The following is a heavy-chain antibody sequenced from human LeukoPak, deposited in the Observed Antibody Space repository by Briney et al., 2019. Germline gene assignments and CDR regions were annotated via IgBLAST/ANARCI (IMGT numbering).Heavy chain of an antibody. CDR2: ITSDGSST. Sequence: GGSLRLSCAASGFTFSSYWMHWVRQAPGEGLVWVSRITSDGSSTSHADSVKGRFTISRDNAKNTLYLQMNSLRAEDTAVYYCARNDFWSGYWGQGTLVTVSS. CDR1: GFTFSSYW. D-gene: IGHD3-3*01. V-gene: IGHV3-74*01. CDR3: ARNDFWSGY. J-gene: IGHJ4*02.